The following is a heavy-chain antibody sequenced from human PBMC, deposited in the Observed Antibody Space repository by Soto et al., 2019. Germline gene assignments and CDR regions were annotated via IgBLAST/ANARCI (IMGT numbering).Heavy chain of an antibody. D-gene: IGHD1-26*01. J-gene: IGHJ4*02. Sequence: EVQLLESGGGLVQPGGSLRLSCAASGFTFSSCAMGWVRQTPGKGLEWVSAFSDSADKTFYADSVKGRFTISRDNSKNTVYLQMNSLRAEDTAIYYCTKATGVAYYVTDNWGQGTLVTVSS. CDR3: TKATGVAYYVTDN. CDR1: GFTFSSCA. V-gene: IGHV3-23*01. CDR2: FSDSADKT.